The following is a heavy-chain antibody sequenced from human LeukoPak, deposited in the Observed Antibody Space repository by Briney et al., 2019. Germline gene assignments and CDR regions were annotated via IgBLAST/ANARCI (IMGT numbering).Heavy chain of an antibody. CDR3: ARRWYYDFWSGYYTED. J-gene: IGHJ4*02. D-gene: IGHD3-3*01. V-gene: IGHV4-34*01. CDR2: INHSGST. Sequence: SETLSLTCAVYGGSFSGYYWSWLRQPPGKGLEWIGEINHSGSTNYNPSLKSRVTISVDTSKNQFSLKLSSVTAADTAVYYCARRWYYDFWSGYYTEDWGQGTLVTVSS. CDR1: GGSFSGYY.